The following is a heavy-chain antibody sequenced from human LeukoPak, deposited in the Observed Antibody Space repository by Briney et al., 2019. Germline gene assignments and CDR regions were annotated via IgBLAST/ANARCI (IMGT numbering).Heavy chain of an antibody. CDR2: IYPVDSDT. CDR1: GYSFTSYW. V-gene: IGHV5-51*01. Sequence: GESLKISCQGSGYSFTSYWIGWVRQMPGKGLEWMVIIYPVDSDTRYSPYFQRQVTISADKSISTAYLQWSSLKASDTAMYYCARRVAPDRDFWSGWYYFDYWGQGTLVTVSS. CDR3: ARRVAPDRDFWSGWYYFDY. D-gene: IGHD3-3*01. J-gene: IGHJ4*02.